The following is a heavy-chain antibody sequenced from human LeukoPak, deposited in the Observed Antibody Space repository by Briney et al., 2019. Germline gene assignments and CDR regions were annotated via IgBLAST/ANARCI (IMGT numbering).Heavy chain of an antibody. CDR2: INTDGTVT. D-gene: IGHD6-19*01. CDR1: GFNFSKYL. V-gene: IGHV3-74*01. J-gene: IGHJ4*02. CDR3: ATKQWLAPPPDS. Sequence: PGGSLRLSCAPSGFNFSKYLMLWVRQAPGKGLASVSRINTDGTVTTYADSVKGRFTVSRDNADNTMFMQMNSVRDEDTAVYYCATKQWLAPPPDSWGQGTPVTVSS.